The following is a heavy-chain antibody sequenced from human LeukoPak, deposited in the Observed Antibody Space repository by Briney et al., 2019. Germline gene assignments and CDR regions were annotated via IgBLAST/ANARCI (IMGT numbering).Heavy chain of an antibody. CDR3: AKYGVDTAMVTSDY. Sequence: GRSLRLSCAASGFTFSSYGMHWVRQAPGKGLEWVAVVPYDGSNKYYADSVKGRFTISRDSSKNTLYLQMNSLRAEDTAVYYCAKYGVDTAMVTSDYWGQGTLVTVSS. D-gene: IGHD5-18*01. J-gene: IGHJ4*02. CDR1: GFTFSSYG. CDR2: VPYDGSNK. V-gene: IGHV3-30*18.